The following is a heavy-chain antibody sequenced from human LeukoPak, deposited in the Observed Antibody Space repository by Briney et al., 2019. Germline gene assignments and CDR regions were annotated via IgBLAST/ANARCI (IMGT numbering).Heavy chain of an antibody. CDR2: INHSGST. D-gene: IGHD5-12*01. CDR3: AREGSGFYKGYYYYYMDV. J-gene: IGHJ6*03. Sequence: PSETLSLTCAVYGGSFSGYYWSWIRQPPGKGLEWIGEINHSGSTNYNPSLKSRVTISVDTSKNQFSLKLSSVTAADTAVYYCAREGSGFYKGYYYYYMDVWGKGTTVTVSS. V-gene: IGHV4-34*01. CDR1: GGSFSGYY.